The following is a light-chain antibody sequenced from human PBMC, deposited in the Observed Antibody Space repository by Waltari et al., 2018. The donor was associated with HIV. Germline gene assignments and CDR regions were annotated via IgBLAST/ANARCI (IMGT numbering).Light chain of an antibody. CDR3: SSYRDTNDVV. J-gene: IGLJ2*01. Sequence: QSALPQPPSASGSPGQSVTISCTGTSSDVGGFDYVSWYHQQPPKAPKLILYEVNRRPSGVPDRVSGSKSGNTVSLTVAGLQPEDEGDYYCSSYRDTNDVVFGGGTKLTVL. V-gene: IGLV2-8*01. CDR1: SSDVGGFDY. CDR2: EVN.